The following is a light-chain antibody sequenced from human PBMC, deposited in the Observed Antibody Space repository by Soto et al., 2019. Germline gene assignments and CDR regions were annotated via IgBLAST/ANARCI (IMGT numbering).Light chain of an antibody. CDR3: MQGTHPYS. Sequence: DVVMTQSPLSLPVTLGQPASISCRSSQSLVYSDGNTYLSWFQQRPGQSPRRLIYKVSNRDSGVPDIFSGSGSGTEFTLEISRLEAEDVGVYYCMQGTHPYSFGQGTKLEIK. CDR2: KVS. CDR1: QSLVYSDGNTY. J-gene: IGKJ2*03. V-gene: IGKV2-30*01.